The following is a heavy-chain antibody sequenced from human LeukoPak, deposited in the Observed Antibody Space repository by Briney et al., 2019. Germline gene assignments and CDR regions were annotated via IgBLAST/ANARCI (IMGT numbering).Heavy chain of an antibody. Sequence: TSETLSLTCTVSGGFISSYYWSWIRQPPGKGLEWIGYIYDSRNTNYNPSLKSRVTISVDTSKNQFSLKLSSVTAADTAVYYCARSAYYDFWSGYLPDSYYYYGMDVWGQGTTVTVSS. J-gene: IGHJ6*02. CDR3: ARSAYYDFWSGYLPDSYYYYGMDV. D-gene: IGHD3-3*01. V-gene: IGHV4-59*08. CDR1: GGFISSYY. CDR2: IYDSRNT.